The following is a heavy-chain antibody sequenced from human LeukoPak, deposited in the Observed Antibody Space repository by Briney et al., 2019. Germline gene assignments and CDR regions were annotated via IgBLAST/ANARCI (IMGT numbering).Heavy chain of an antibody. V-gene: IGHV3-74*01. CDR2: ITRDGSST. CDR1: GFTFSSSW. D-gene: IGHD3/OR15-3a*01. Sequence: GGSLRLSCAASGFTFSSSWMHWVRQAPGKGLVWVSRITRDGSSTTYADSVKGRFTTSRDNAKNSLYLQMNSLRAEDTAVYYCARDGLGSAFDYWGQGTLVTVSS. J-gene: IGHJ4*02. CDR3: ARDGLGSAFDY.